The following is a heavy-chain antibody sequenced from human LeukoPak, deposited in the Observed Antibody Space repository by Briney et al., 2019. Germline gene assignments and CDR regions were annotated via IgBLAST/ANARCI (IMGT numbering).Heavy chain of an antibody. CDR3: ASGPLTGDEDY. Sequence: GGSLRLSCAASGFTFSSYGMHWVRQAPGKGLEWVAVISYDGSNKYYADSVKGRFTISRDNSKSTLYLQMNSLRAEDTAVYYCASGPLTGDEDYWGQGTLVTVSS. CDR1: GFTFSSYG. V-gene: IGHV3-30*03. D-gene: IGHD7-27*01. J-gene: IGHJ4*02. CDR2: ISYDGSNK.